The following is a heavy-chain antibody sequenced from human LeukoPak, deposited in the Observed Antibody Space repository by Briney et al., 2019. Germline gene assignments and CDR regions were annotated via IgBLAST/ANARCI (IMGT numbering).Heavy chain of an antibody. CDR3: AKTQGYFDY. Sequence: GSLRLSCAASGFTFSSYAMHWVRQAPGKGLEWVAVISYDGSNKYYADSVKGRFTISRDNSKNTLYLQMNSLRAEDTAVYYCAKTQGYFDYWGQGTLVTVSS. CDR1: GFTFSSYA. D-gene: IGHD2-15*01. J-gene: IGHJ4*02. V-gene: IGHV3-30-3*02. CDR2: ISYDGSNK.